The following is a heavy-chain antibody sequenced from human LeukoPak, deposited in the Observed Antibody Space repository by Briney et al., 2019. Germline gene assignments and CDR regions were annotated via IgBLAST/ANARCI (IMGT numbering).Heavy chain of an antibody. Sequence: PGGSLRLSCAASGFTFSSYAMSWVRQAPGKGLEWVSAISGSGGSTYYADSVKGRFTISRDNSKNTLYLQMNSLRLADTAVYYCAKDHSKGWFLWGQGMLVTVSS. CDR3: AKDHSKGWFL. D-gene: IGHD5-18*01. V-gene: IGHV3-23*01. CDR1: GFTFSSYA. CDR2: ISGSGGST. J-gene: IGHJ4*02.